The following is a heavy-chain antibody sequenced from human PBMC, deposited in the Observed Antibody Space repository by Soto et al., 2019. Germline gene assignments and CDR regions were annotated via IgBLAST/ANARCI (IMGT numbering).Heavy chain of an antibody. CDR3: ARTTEIYDLWYFYGSGSKELNWFDP. CDR2: INAGNGNT. CDR1: GYTFTSYA. D-gene: IGHD3-10*01. V-gene: IGHV1-3*01. J-gene: IGHJ5*02. Sequence: GASVKVSCKASGYTFTSYAMHWVRQAPGQRLEWMGWINAGNGNTKYSQKFQGRVTITRDTSASTAYMELSSLRSEDTAVYYCARTTEIYDLWYFYGSGSKELNWFDPSGQGTLVTVSS.